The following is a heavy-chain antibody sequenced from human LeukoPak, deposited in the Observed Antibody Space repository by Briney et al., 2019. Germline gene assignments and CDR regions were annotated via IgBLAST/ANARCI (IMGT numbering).Heavy chain of an antibody. Sequence: SETLSLTCAVYGGSFSGYYWSWIRQPPGKGLEWIGEINHSGRTNYNPSLKSRVTISVDTSKNQFSLKLSSVTAADTAVYYCARLGGGFRNIVGGKWGQGTLVTVSS. D-gene: IGHD1-26*01. CDR1: GGSFSGYY. V-gene: IGHV4-34*01. CDR2: INHSGRT. J-gene: IGHJ4*02. CDR3: ARLGGGFRNIVGGK.